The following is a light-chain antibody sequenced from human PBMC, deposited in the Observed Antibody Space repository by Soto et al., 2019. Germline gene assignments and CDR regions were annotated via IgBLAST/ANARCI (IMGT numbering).Light chain of an antibody. Sequence: EIVLTQSPGTLSLSPGEIATLSCRASQSVSSSYLAWYQQKPGQAPRLLIYDTSSRATGIPDRFSGSGSGTDFILAISRLEPEDFAVYYCQQCGSSPSFGQGTKVYLK. CDR3: QQCGSSPS. J-gene: IGKJ1*01. V-gene: IGKV3-20*01. CDR1: QSVSSSY. CDR2: DTS.